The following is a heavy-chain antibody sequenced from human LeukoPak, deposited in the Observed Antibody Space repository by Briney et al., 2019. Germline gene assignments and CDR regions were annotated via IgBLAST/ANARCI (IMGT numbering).Heavy chain of an antibody. CDR3: ANPRYDSSGYYYVD. CDR2: INGGSGNT. D-gene: IGHD3-22*01. J-gene: IGHJ4*02. Sequence: ASVKVSCKASQYSFIDYAIHWVRQAPGQRLDWMGWINGGSGNTKYSPEFQGRVTITRDTSASTAYMELSSLRSEDTAVYYCANPRYDSSGYYYVDWGQGTLVTVSS. V-gene: IGHV1-3*01. CDR1: QYSFIDYA.